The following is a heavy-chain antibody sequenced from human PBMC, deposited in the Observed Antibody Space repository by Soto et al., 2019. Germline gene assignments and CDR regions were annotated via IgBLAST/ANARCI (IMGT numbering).Heavy chain of an antibody. CDR1: GFSFSDAW. Sequence: GGSLRLSCAASGFSFSDAWMSWVRQIPGRGLEWVGRVKTTSERGTANYAAPVLGRFTVSRDDSKNTLYLQMDALRAEDTAVYYCTTAGTRVGYTGSYWGQGTQVTVSS. J-gene: IGHJ4*02. CDR3: TTAGTRVGYTGSY. D-gene: IGHD5-12*01. CDR2: VKTTSERGTA. V-gene: IGHV3-15*06.